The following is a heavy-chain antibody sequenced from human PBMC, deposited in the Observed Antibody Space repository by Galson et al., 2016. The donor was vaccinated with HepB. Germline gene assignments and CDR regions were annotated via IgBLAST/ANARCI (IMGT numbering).Heavy chain of an antibody. CDR3: ARDHRGRWLTDYYYYYGLDV. J-gene: IGHJ6*02. CDR2: IKQDGSEK. CDR1: GFTFSSYW. V-gene: IGHV3-7*01. Sequence: SLRLSCAASGFTFSSYWMNWVRQAPGKGLEWVANIKQDGSEKYYVDSVKGRFTISRDNSKNTLYLQMKSLRPEDTAIYYCARDHRGRWLTDYYYYYGLDVWGQGTTVTVSS. D-gene: IGHD6-19*01.